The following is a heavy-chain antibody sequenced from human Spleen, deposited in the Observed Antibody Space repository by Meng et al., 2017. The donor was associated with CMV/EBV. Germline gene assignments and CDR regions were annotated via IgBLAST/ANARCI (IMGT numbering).Heavy chain of an antibody. J-gene: IGHJ6*02. V-gene: IGHV3-30-3*01. CDR3: ASPLWFGESHYGMEV. CDR1: GFTFSSYA. CDR2: ISYDGSNK. Sequence: GGSLRLSCAASGFTFSSYAMHWVRQAPGKGLEWVAVISYDGSNKYYADSVKGRFTISRDNSKNTLYLQMNSLRAEDTAVYYCASPLWFGESHYGMEVWGQGTTVTVSS. D-gene: IGHD3-10*01.